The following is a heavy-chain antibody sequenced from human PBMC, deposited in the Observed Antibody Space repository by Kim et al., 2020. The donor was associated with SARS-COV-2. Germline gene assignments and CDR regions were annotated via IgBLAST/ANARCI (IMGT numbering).Heavy chain of an antibody. D-gene: IGHD4-17*01. CDR2: IWYDGSNK. CDR3: ARDTTTAAFQH. CDR1: GFTFSSYG. Sequence: GGSLRLSCAASGFTFSSYGMHWVRQAPGKGLEWVAVIWYDGSNKYYADSVKGRFTISRDNSKNTLYLQMNSLRAEDTAVYYCARDTTTAAFQHWGQVTLVTVSS. J-gene: IGHJ1*01. V-gene: IGHV3-33*01.